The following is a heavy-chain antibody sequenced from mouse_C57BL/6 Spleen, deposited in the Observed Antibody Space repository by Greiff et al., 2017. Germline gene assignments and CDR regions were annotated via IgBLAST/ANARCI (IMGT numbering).Heavy chain of an antibody. V-gene: IGHV1-15*01. Sequence: QVHVKQSGAELVRPGASVTLSCKASGYTFTDYEMHWVKQTPVHGLEWIGAIDPETGGTAYNQKFKGKAILTADKSSSTAYMELRSLTSEDSAVYYCTRGYYGSGAWFAYWGQGTLVTVSA. CDR2: IDPETGGT. CDR3: TRGYYGSGAWFAY. CDR1: GYTFTDYE. J-gene: IGHJ3*01. D-gene: IGHD1-1*01.